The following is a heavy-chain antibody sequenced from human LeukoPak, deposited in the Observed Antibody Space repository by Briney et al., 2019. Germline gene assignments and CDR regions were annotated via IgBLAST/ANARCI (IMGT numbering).Heavy chain of an antibody. J-gene: IGHJ5*02. CDR1: GYTFNGNF. V-gene: IGHV1-2*02. CDR3: ARKSRDAYNP. CDR2: INPNSGTT. Sequence: GASVEVSCKGSGYTFNGNFIHWVRRAPGQGLEWMGWINPNSGTTTYAQKFHGRVTLTRDTSITTAYMDLSGLRSDDTAVYYCARKSRDAYNPWGQGTLVTVSS. D-gene: IGHD5-24*01.